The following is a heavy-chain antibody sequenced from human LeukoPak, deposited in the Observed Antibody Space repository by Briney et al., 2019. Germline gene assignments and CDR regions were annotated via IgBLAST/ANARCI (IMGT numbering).Heavy chain of an antibody. CDR3: ARSRRIVVVPAALDY. D-gene: IGHD2-2*01. J-gene: IGHJ4*02. CDR1: GGTFSSYA. Sequence: GASVKVSCKASGGTFSSYAISWVRQAPGQGLEWMGGIIPIFGTANYAQKFQGRVTITTDESTSTAYMELSSLRSEDTAVYYCARSRRIVVVPAALDYWGQGTLVTVSS. CDR2: IIPIFGTA. V-gene: IGHV1-69*05.